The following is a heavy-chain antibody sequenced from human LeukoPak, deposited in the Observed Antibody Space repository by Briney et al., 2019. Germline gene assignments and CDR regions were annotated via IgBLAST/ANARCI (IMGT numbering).Heavy chain of an antibody. CDR2: IKEDGSEK. Sequence: PGGSLRLSCAASGFTFSRYWMNWVRQAPGKGLEWVANIKEDGSEKDYVDSVKGRFTISRDNAKNSLYLQMKSLRGEDTAMYYCARVGLGVGSGRKASGFDPWGQGTLVTVSS. D-gene: IGHD3-10*01. J-gene: IGHJ5*02. CDR3: ARVGLGVGSGRKASGFDP. V-gene: IGHV3-7*01. CDR1: GFTFSRYW.